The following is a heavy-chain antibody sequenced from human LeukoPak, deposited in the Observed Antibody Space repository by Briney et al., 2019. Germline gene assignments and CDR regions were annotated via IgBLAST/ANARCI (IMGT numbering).Heavy chain of an antibody. J-gene: IGHJ4*02. CDR2: IKQDGSEK. Sequence: GGSLRLSCAASGFTFSSYWMSWVRQAPGKGLEGGANIKQDGSEKYYVDSVKGRFTISRDNAKNSLYLQMNSLRAEDTAVYYCARGPYSSSWYFDYWGQGTLVTVSS. CDR3: ARGPYSSSWYFDY. CDR1: GFTFSSYW. V-gene: IGHV3-7*05. D-gene: IGHD6-13*01.